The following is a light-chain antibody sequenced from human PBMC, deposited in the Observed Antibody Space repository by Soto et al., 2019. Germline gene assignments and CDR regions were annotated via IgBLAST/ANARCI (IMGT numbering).Light chain of an antibody. J-gene: IGKJ1*01. CDR2: KAS. CDR3: QHYNSYSEA. CDR1: QTISSW. Sequence: DIQMTQSPSTLSGSVGDGVTITCRASQTISSWLAWYQQKPGKAPKLLIYKASTLKSGVPSRFSGSGSGTEFTLTISSLQPDDFATYYCQHYNSYSEAVGQETKVDIK. V-gene: IGKV1-5*03.